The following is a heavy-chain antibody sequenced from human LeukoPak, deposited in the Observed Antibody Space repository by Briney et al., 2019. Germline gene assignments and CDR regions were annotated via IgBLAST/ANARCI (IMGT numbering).Heavy chain of an antibody. Sequence: PGGSLRLSCAASGFTFSSYWMSWVRQAPGKGLEGVANIKQDGSEKYYVDSVKGRFTISRDNAKNCLYLQMNSLRAEGTAVYYCARGPTRANSSDYWGQGTLVTVSS. CDR1: GFTFSSYW. CDR2: IKQDGSEK. V-gene: IGHV3-7*01. D-gene: IGHD2/OR15-2a*01. CDR3: ARGPTRANSSDY. J-gene: IGHJ4*02.